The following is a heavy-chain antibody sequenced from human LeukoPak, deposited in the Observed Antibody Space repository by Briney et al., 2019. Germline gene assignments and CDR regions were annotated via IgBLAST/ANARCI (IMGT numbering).Heavy chain of an antibody. J-gene: IGHJ4*02. V-gene: IGHV1-69*06. Sequence: ASVKVSCKASGGTLSSYAISWVRQAPGQGLEWMGRIIPIFGTANYAQKFQGRVTITADKSTSTAYMELSSLRSEDTAVYYCASQILYSSGWSFDYWGQGTLVTVSS. CDR2: IIPIFGTA. CDR3: ASQILYSSGWSFDY. D-gene: IGHD6-19*01. CDR1: GGTLSSYA.